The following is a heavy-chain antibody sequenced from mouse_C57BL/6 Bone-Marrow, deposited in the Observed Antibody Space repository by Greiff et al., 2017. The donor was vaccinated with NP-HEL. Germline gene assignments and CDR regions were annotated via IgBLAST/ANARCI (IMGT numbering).Heavy chain of an antibody. CDR3: VRHEGSYWYFGV. J-gene: IGHJ1*03. CDR2: IRSKSNNYAT. Sequence: EVKVVESGGGLVQPKGSLKLSCAASGFSFNTYAMNWVRQAPGKGLEWVARIRSKSNNYATYYADSVKDRFTISRDDSESMLYLQMNNLKTEDTAMYYSVRHEGSYWYFGVWGTGTTVTVSS. D-gene: IGHD1-1*01. V-gene: IGHV10-1*01. CDR1: GFSFNTYA.